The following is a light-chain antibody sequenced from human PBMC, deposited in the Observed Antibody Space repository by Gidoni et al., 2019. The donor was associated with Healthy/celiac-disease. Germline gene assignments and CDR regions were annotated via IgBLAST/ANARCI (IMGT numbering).Light chain of an antibody. CDR3: QQLNSYPHT. V-gene: IGKV1-9*01. Sequence: DIQLTQSPSFLSASVGDRVTITCRASQGISCYLAWYQQKPGKAPKLLIYAASTLQSGVPSRFSGSGSGTEFTLTISSLQPEDCATYYCQQLNSYPHTFGPXTKVDIK. J-gene: IGKJ3*01. CDR1: QGISCY. CDR2: AAS.